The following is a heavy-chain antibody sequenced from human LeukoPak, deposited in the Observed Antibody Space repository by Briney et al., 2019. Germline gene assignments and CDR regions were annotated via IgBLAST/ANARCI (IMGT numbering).Heavy chain of an antibody. J-gene: IGHJ4*02. CDR3: ARGLSGSWYVDY. CDR1: GFTLSSNW. Sequence: GGSLRLSCAVSGFTLSSNWMHWVRQVPGKGLEWVSRIDDVGSGTSYADSVKGRFTISRDDAKNTVYLQMNSLRAEDTAVYYCARGLSGSWYVDYWGQGTLVTVSS. V-gene: IGHV3-74*01. CDR2: IDDVGSGT. D-gene: IGHD6-13*01.